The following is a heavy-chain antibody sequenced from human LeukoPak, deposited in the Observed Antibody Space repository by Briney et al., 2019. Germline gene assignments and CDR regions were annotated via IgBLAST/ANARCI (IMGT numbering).Heavy chain of an antibody. CDR3: ARENYHVLTGYYNRGTFDI. D-gene: IGHD3-9*01. J-gene: IGHJ3*02. V-gene: IGHV4-34*01. CDR2: ITHDGTT. Sequence: SETLSLTCAVYGGSFSGYFWSWIRQTPERGLEWIGEITHDGTTNYNPPLKSRVTISVDTSKNQFSLRLDSVTAADTAMYYCARENYHVLTGYYNRGTFDIWGQGTMVTVSS. CDR1: GGSFSGYF.